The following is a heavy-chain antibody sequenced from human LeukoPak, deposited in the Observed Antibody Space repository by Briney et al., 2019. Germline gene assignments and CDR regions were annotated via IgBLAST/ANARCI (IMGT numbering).Heavy chain of an antibody. J-gene: IGHJ4*02. CDR1: GFTLSNYA. CDR3: AKWGDYDVLTGYYVSDY. CDR2: ITGGGSGI. Sequence: PGAPLSLPCAASGFTLSNYAMSWLRPAPGKGLEWVSAITGGGSGIYYADSMKSRFTISRDNSKNTLYLQKNSVRAEDTAVYYCAKWGDYDVLTGYYVSDYWGEGALVTVSS. D-gene: IGHD3-9*01. V-gene: IGHV3-23*01.